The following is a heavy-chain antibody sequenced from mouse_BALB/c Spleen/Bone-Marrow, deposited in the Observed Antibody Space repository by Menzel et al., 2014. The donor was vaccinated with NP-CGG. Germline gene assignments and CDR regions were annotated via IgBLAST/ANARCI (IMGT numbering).Heavy chain of an antibody. CDR2: ISYSGST. CDR3: ATYDGYYFDY. CDR1: GDSITSGY. Sequence: VQLQQSGPSLVKPSQTLSLTCSVIGDSITSGYWNWIRKFPGNKLEYMGYISYSGSTYYSPSLKSRISITRDTSKNQYYQQLHSVTTEDTAAYYSATYDGYYFDYWSQGTPLTVSS. V-gene: IGHV3-8*02. J-gene: IGHJ2*01. D-gene: IGHD2-3*01.